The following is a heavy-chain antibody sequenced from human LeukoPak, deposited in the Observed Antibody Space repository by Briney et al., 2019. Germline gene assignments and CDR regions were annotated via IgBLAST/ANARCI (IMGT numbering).Heavy chain of an antibody. D-gene: IGHD4-23*01. CDR2: IYSGGST. V-gene: IGHV3-66*04. CDR3: ARHDYGGNSGDH. CDR1: GFTVSSNY. Sequence: PGGSLRLSCAASGFTVSSNYMSWVRQAPGKGLEWVSVIYSGGSTYYADSVKGRFTISRDNAKNSLYLQMNSLRDEDTAVYYCARHDYGGNSGDHWGQGTLVTVSS. J-gene: IGHJ4*02.